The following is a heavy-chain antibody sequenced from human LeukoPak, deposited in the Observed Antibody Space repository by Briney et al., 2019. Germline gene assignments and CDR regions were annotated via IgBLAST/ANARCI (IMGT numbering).Heavy chain of an antibody. CDR1: GGSVMSYY. J-gene: IGHJ4*02. Sequence: SETLSLTCTVSGGSVMSYYWSWIRQPPGKGLEWLGYIYSNGSTSFHPSLKSRLTISLDTSNNQFSLKLPSVTAADTAVYYCARSGGGYTATILGYFFDYWGQGALVTVSS. CDR3: ARSGGGYTATILGYFFDY. V-gene: IGHV4-59*02. D-gene: IGHD5-18*01. CDR2: IYSNGST.